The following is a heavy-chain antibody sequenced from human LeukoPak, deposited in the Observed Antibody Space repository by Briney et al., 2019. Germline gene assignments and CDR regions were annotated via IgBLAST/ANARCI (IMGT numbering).Heavy chain of an antibody. J-gene: IGHJ6*03. CDR2: IYYTGST. D-gene: IGHD4-23*01. Sequence: SETLSLTCTISGGSISSYFWSWIRQPPGKGLEWIGYIYYTGSTNYNPSLKSRVIISLDTSKNQFSLKLSSVTAADTAVYYCARDGGTGTYYYYMDVWGKGTTVTISS. V-gene: IGHV4-59*01. CDR3: ARDGGTGTYYYYMDV. CDR1: GGSISSYF.